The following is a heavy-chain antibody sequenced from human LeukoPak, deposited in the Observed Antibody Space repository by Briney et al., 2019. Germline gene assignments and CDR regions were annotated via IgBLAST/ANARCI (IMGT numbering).Heavy chain of an antibody. CDR1: GGSISSYY. CDR3: ARRGYSSGWYYFDY. Sequence: SETLSLTCTVSGGSISSYYWSWIRQPPGKGLEWIGNIYYSGSTNYNPSLKSRVTISVDTSKNQFSLKLSSVTAAGTAVYYCARRGYSSGWYYFDYWGQGTLVTVSS. CDR2: IYYSGST. J-gene: IGHJ4*02. V-gene: IGHV4-59*08. D-gene: IGHD6-19*01.